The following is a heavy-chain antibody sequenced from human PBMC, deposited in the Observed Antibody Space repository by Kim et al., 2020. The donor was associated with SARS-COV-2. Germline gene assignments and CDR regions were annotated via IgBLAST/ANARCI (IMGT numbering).Heavy chain of an antibody. Sequence: SVKVSCKASGGTFSSYAISWVRQGPGQGLEWMGGIIPIFGTANYAQKFQGRVTITADESTSTAYMELSSLRSEDTAVHYCARDGIYGDYTDYCGQGTLVSVSS. CDR1: GGTFSSYA. CDR2: IIPIFGTA. D-gene: IGHD4-17*01. J-gene: IGHJ4*02. V-gene: IGHV1-69*13. CDR3: ARDGIYGDYTDY.